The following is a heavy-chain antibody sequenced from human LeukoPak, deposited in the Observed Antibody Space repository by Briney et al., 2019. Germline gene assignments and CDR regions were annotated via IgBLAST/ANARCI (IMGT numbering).Heavy chain of an antibody. J-gene: IGHJ6*02. D-gene: IGHD4-17*01. CDR3: AKEGGEFSYYYYGLDV. V-gene: IGHV3-43*02. CDR1: GFTFDDYA. CDR2: ISGGATTA. Sequence: GGSLRLSCAASGFTFDDYAMHWVRQAPGKGLEWVSFISGGATTAYYADSVKGRFIISGDNSKNSLYLQMYSLGTEDTALYYCAKEGGEFSYYYYGLDVWGQGTTVTVSS.